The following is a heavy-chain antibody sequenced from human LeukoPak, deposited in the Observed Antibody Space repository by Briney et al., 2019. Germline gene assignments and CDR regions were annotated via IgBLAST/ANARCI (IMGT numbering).Heavy chain of an antibody. V-gene: IGHV3-7*01. D-gene: IGHD4-23*01. CDR3: ARDRWGHDYGGPIDAFDI. CDR2: IKQDGSEK. CDR1: GFTFSSYW. Sequence: EAGGSLRLSCAASGFTFSSYWMSWVRQAPGKGLEWVANIKQDGSEKYYVDSVKGRFTISRDNAKNSLYLQMNSLRAEDTAVYYCARDRWGHDYGGPIDAFDIWGQGTMVTVSS. J-gene: IGHJ3*02.